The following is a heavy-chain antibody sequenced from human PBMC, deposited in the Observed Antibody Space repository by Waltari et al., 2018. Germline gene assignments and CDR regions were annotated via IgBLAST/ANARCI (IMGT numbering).Heavy chain of an antibody. V-gene: IGHV3-7*01. J-gene: IGHJ4*02. CDR3: VRSIDY. CDR2: INGDGSSR. Sequence: EVHLVESGGGLVQPGGSLRLSCTTSGFIFSNFWMAWVRQAPGQGPEWVTNINGDGSSRFYVDSVRGRFTFSRDNAKSVLFLQLSSLRVDDAALYDCVRSIDYCCRGTLFTVSS. CDR1: GFIFSNFW.